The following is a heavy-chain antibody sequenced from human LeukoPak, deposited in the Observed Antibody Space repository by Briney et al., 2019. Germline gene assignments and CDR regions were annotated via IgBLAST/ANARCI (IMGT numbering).Heavy chain of an antibody. V-gene: IGHV3-33*01. CDR1: GFTFSSYG. J-gene: IGHJ4*02. D-gene: IGHD3-10*01. CDR2: IWYDGSNK. CDR3: ARPLAGSYFGVFDY. Sequence: GGSLRLSCAASGFTFSSYGMHWVRQAPGKGLEWVAVIWYDGSNKYYADSVKGRFTISRDNAKNSLYLQMNSLRDEDTAVYYCARPLAGSYFGVFDYWGQGTLVTVSS.